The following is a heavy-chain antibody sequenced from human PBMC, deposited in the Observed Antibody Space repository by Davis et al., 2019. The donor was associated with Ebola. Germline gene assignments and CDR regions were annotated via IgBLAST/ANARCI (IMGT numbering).Heavy chain of an antibody. CDR1: GGSISSSSYY. V-gene: IGHV4-39*02. J-gene: IGHJ4*02. Sequence: SETLSLTCTVSGGSISSSSYYWGWIRQPPGKGLEWIGSIYYSGSTYYNPSLKSRVTISVDTSKNQFSLKLSSVTAADTAVYYCARDEVPSETIVWGQGTLVTVSS. D-gene: IGHD3-16*02. CDR2: IYYSGST. CDR3: ARDEVPSETIV.